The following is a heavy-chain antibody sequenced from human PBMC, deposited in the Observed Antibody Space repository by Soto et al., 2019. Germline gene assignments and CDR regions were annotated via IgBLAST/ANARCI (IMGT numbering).Heavy chain of an antibody. CDR1: GGSVSSYS. Sequence: SETLSLTCTVSGGSVSSYSWTCVRHPPGKGLEWIGYVYYSGSTHYNPSLKSRFTISLDTSKNQFSLKLTSVTAADTAMYFCASSTPDMVAPNSWGQGTLVIVSS. V-gene: IGHV4-59*02. D-gene: IGHD5-18*01. CDR2: VYYSGST. CDR3: ASSTPDMVAPNS. J-gene: IGHJ4*02.